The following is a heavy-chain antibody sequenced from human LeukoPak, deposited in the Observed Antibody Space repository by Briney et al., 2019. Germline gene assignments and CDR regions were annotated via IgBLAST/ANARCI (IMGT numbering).Heavy chain of an antibody. CDR1: GFSFSSYG. CDR3: ARDNGWSADF. D-gene: IGHD2-15*01. V-gene: IGHV3-33*01. CDR2: IWYDGSKK. J-gene: IGHJ4*02. Sequence: GGSLRLSCAASGFSFSSYGMHWVRQAPGKGLEWVAVIWYDGSKKYYADSVKGRFIISRDNSRNTLYLQMNSLRVEDTTVYYCARDNGWSADFWGQGTLVTVSS.